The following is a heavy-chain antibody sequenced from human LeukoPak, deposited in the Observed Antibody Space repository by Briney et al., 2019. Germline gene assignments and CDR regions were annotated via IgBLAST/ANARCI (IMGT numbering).Heavy chain of an antibody. CDR2: INHYGST. D-gene: IGHD5-18*01. Sequence: SETLSLTCAVYGGSFSGYYWNWIRQPPGKGLEWIGEINHYGSTKYSPSLKSRVTISGDTSKNQFSLRLNSVTAADTAVYYCAKAYRAHQTFHSYHFFDFWGRGTLVTVSS. CDR1: GGSFSGYY. V-gene: IGHV4-34*01. J-gene: IGHJ4*02. CDR3: AKAYRAHQTFHSYHFFDF.